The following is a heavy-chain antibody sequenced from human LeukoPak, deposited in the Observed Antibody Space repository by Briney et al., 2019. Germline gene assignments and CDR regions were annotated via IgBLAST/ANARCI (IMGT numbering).Heavy chain of an antibody. CDR1: GGSISPYY. CDR3: ARVQRPLDGADY. D-gene: IGHD1-1*01. CDR2: ILYSGTT. Sequence: SETLSLTCTVSGGSISPYYWSWIRQTPGKGLEWIGYILYSGTTTNYNPSLKSRVTISVDTSKNLFSLKLSSVTAADTAVYYCARVQRPLDGADYWGQGTLVTVSS. V-gene: IGHV4-59*01. J-gene: IGHJ4*02.